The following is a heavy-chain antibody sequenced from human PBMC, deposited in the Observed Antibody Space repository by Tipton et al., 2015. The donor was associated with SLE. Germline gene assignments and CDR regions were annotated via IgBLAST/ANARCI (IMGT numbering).Heavy chain of an antibody. V-gene: IGHV4-59*01. CDR2: IYNSGST. D-gene: IGHD1-26*01. J-gene: IGHJ4*02. CDR3: AGHFGSYLEFDY. Sequence: TLSLTCSVSGGSITTYYWSWIRQPPGKGLEWIGHIYNSGSTYYNPSLKSRVTMSIDTSKNQFSLNLSSVTAADTAVYYCAGHFGSYLEFDYWGQGTLVTVSS. CDR1: GGSITTYY.